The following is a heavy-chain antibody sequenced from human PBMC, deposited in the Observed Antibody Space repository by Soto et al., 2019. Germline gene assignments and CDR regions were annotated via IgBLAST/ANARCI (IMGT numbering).Heavy chain of an antibody. CDR3: AKDSTHCSGGSCYLFDY. V-gene: IGHV3-30*18. D-gene: IGHD2-15*01. CDR1: GFTFSSYG. Sequence: QVQLVESGGGGVQPGRSLRLSCAASGFTFSSYGMHWVRQAPGKGLEWVAVISYDGTNTYYADSVKGRFSISRDNSKNTLYLQMNSLRAEDTAVYFCAKDSTHCSGGSCYLFDYWGQGALVTVSS. J-gene: IGHJ4*02. CDR2: ISYDGTNT.